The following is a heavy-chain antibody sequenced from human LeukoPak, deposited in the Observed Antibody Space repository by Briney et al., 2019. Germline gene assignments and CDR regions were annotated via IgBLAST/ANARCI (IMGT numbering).Heavy chain of an antibody. CDR3: AKPSGSGVDY. D-gene: IGHD1-26*01. CDR2: IRSDGYHT. V-gene: IGHV3-30*02. Sequence: GGSLRLSCAASGFTFSSYDMHWVRQAPGKGLEWVAFIRSDGYHTYYADSVKGRFTITRDNSKNTLYLQMNSLRLEDMAVYYCAKPSGSGVDYWGRGTRVTVSS. J-gene: IGHJ4*02. CDR1: GFTFSSYD.